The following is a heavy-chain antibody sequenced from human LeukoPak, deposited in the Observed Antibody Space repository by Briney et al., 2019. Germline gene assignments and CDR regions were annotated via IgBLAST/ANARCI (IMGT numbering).Heavy chain of an antibody. CDR3: ARDASYCGGDCYTDY. CDR1: GGTFSSYA. Sequence: SVKVSCKASGGTFSSYAISWVLQAPGQGLEWMGRIIPIFGTANYAQKFQGRVTITTDESTSTAYMELSSLRSEDTAVYYCARDASYCGGDCYTDYWGQGTLVTVSS. CDR2: IIPIFGTA. D-gene: IGHD2-21*02. J-gene: IGHJ4*02. V-gene: IGHV1-69*05.